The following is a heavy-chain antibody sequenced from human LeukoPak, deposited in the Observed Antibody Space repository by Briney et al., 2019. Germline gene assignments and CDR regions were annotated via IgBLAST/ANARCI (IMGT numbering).Heavy chain of an antibody. CDR3: ATGRWFGEFAGSAFED. CDR1: GFSLSNYA. J-gene: IGHJ4*02. V-gene: IGHV3-23*01. CDR2: IIASSGST. D-gene: IGHD3-10*01. Sequence: GGSLRLSCAVSGFSLSNYAMSWVRQAPGKGLEWVSLIIASSGSTVYADSVKGRFTISRDNSKNTLYLQMNSLRVEDTALYYCATGRWFGEFAGSAFEDWGQGTLVTVSS.